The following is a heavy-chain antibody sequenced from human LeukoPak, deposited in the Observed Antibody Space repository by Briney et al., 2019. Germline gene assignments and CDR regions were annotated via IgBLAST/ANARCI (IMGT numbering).Heavy chain of an antibody. CDR1: GFTFSDYY. Sequence: PGGSLRLSCAASGFTFSDYYMSWIRQAPGKGLEWVSYISSSGSTIHYADSVKGRFTISRDNAKNSLYLQMKSLRAEDTAVYYCARGFRVQRRIAARNPYYFDYWGQGTLVTVSS. V-gene: IGHV3-11*04. CDR3: ARGFRVQRRIAARNPYYFDY. J-gene: IGHJ4*02. CDR2: ISSSGSTI. D-gene: IGHD6-13*01.